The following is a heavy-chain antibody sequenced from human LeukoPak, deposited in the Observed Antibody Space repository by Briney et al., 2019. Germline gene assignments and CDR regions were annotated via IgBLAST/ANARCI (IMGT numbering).Heavy chain of an antibody. CDR1: GGSISSGDYY. Sequence: SETLSLTCTVSGGSISSGDYYWSWIRQPPGKGLEWIGYIYYSGSTNYNPSLKSRVTISVDTSKNQFSLKLSSVTAADTAVYYCAREIHDSSGYYYAKDAFDIWGQGTMVTVSS. D-gene: IGHD3-22*01. J-gene: IGHJ3*02. CDR2: IYYSGST. V-gene: IGHV4-61*08. CDR3: AREIHDSSGYYYAKDAFDI.